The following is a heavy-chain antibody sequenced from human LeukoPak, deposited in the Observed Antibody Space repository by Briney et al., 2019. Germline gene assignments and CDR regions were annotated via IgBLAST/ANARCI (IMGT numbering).Heavy chain of an antibody. D-gene: IGHD3-22*01. CDR2: ISSSSSTI. CDR3: ASNYDSSGYATFDY. J-gene: IGHJ4*02. Sequence: PGGSLRLSCAASGFTFSGYSMNWVRQAPGKGLEWVSYISSSSSTIYYADSVKGRFTISRDNAKNSLCLQMNSLRDEDTAVYYCASNYDSSGYATFDYWGQGTLVTVSS. CDR1: GFTFSGYS. V-gene: IGHV3-48*02.